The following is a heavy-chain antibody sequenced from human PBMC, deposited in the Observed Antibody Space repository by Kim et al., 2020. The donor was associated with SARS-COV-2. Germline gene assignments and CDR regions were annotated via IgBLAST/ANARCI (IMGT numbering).Heavy chain of an antibody. J-gene: IGHJ4*02. Sequence: SETLSLTCTVSGGSISSSSYYWGWIRQPPGKGLEWIGSIYYSGSTYYNPSLKSRVTISVDTSKNQFSLKLSSVTAADTAVYYCARVIEQQLAYYFDYWGQGTLVTVSS. V-gene: IGHV4-39*01. D-gene: IGHD6-13*01. CDR3: ARVIEQQLAYYFDY. CDR2: IYYSGST. CDR1: GGSISSSSYY.